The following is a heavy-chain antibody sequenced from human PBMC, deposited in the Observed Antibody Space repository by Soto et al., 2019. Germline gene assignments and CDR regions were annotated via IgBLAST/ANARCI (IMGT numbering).Heavy chain of an antibody. V-gene: IGHV3-48*01. J-gene: IGHJ6*03. Sequence: GGSLRLSCAASGFTFSSYSMNWVRQAPGKGLEWVSYISSSSSTIYYADSVKGRFTISRDNAKNSLYLQMDSLRAEDTAVYYCARDNTFSYYYYMDVWGKGTTVTVSS. D-gene: IGHD3-3*02. CDR1: GFTFSSYS. CDR3: ARDNTFSYYYYMDV. CDR2: ISSSSSTI.